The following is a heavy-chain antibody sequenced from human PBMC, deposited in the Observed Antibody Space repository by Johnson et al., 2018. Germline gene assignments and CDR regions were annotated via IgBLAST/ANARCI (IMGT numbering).Heavy chain of an antibody. Sequence: VQLVQSGGGLVQPGGSLRLSCAVSGFTFSSYAMSWVRQAPGKGLEWVSAISGSGGSTYYADSVKGRFTISRDNAKKSLYLQMNTLRAGDTAVDYCGRGPYGMDVWGQGTTVTVSS. V-gene: IGHV3-23*04. CDR2: ISGSGGST. J-gene: IGHJ6*02. CDR1: GFTFSSYA. CDR3: GRGPYGMDV.